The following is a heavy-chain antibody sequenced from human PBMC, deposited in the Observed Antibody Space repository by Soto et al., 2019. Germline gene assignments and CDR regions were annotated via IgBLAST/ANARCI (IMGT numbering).Heavy chain of an antibody. V-gene: IGHV3-23*01. Sequence: GGSLRLSCAASGFSFGSYALSWVRQAPGKGLEWASTISGSDGKRFYADAVKGRFSISRDTSQNTLYLQMNSLRADDTAIYYCARWSYLDYWGQGTRVTVSS. D-gene: IGHD3-3*01. J-gene: IGHJ4*01. CDR1: GFSFGSYA. CDR3: ARWSYLDY. CDR2: ISGSDGKR.